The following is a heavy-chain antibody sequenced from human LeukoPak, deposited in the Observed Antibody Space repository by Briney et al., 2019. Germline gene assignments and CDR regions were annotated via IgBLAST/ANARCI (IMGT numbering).Heavy chain of an antibody. V-gene: IGHV3-48*04. D-gene: IGHD5-18*01. CDR3: TRDRKAGYSYGGVVGY. J-gene: IGHJ4*02. CDR1: GFTFSSYW. CDR2: ISSSGSTI. Sequence: GSLRLSCAASGFTFSSYWMSWVRQAPGKGLEWVSYISSSGSTIYYADSVKGRFTISRDNAKNSLYLQMNSLRAEDTAVYYCTRDRKAGYSYGGVVGYWGQGTLVTVSS.